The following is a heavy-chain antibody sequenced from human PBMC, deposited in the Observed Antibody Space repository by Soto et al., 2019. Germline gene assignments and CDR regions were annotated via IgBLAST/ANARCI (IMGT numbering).Heavy chain of an antibody. D-gene: IGHD2-8*01. CDR1: GGTFSSYA. V-gene: IGHV1-69*13. CDR3: ARVRNDIVLMVYAMGTNTAYYYGMDV. CDR2: IIPIFGTA. J-gene: IGHJ6*02. Sequence: SVKVSCKASGGTFSSYAISWVRQAPGQGLEWMGGIIPIFGTANYAQKFQGRVTITADESTSTAYMELSSLRSEDTAVYYCARVRNDIVLMVYAMGTNTAYYYGMDVLGQGTTVTVSS.